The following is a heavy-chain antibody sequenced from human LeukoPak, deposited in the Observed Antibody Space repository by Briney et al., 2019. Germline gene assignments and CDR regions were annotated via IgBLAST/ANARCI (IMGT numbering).Heavy chain of an antibody. CDR1: GFTFSSYA. Sequence: GGSLRLSCAASGFTFSSYAMHWVRQAPGKGLEWVAVISYDGSNKYYADSVKGRFTISRDNSKNTLYLQMNSLRAEDTAVYYCATSGEAMIAVVLVEHWGQGTLVTVSS. CDR2: ISYDGSNK. D-gene: IGHD3-22*01. V-gene: IGHV3-30-3*01. J-gene: IGHJ1*01. CDR3: ATSGEAMIAVVLVEH.